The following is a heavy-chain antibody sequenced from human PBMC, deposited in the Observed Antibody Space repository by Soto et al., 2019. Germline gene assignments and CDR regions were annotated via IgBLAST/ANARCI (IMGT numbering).Heavy chain of an antibody. CDR2: IYYSGST. CDR1: GGSISSYY. CDR3: ASWTPSTVAIDY. V-gene: IGHV4-59*08. D-gene: IGHD4-17*01. Sequence: SETLSLTCTVSGGSISSYYWSWIRQPPGKGLEWIGYIYYSGSTNYNPSLKSRVTISVDTSKNQFSLKLSSVTAADTAVYYCASWTPSTVAIDYWGQGTLVTVSS. J-gene: IGHJ4*02.